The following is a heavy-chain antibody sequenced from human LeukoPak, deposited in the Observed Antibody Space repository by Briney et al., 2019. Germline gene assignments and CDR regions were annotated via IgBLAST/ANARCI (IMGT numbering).Heavy chain of an antibody. J-gene: IGHJ6*04. CDR1: GFTFSSYE. V-gene: IGHV3-48*03. CDR2: ISSSGSTI. D-gene: IGHD3-10*02. CDR3: AELGITMIGGV. Sequence: GGSLRLSCAASGFTFSSYEMNWVRQAPGKGLEWVSYISSSGSTIYYAESVKGRFTISRDDAKNSLYLQMNSLRAEDTAVYYCAELGITMIGGVWGKGTTVTISS.